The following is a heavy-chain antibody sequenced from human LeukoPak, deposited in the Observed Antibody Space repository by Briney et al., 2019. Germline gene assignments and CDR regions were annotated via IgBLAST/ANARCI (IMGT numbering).Heavy chain of an antibody. D-gene: IGHD3-22*01. CDR1: GYTFTSYG. CDR3: AREVGGYYEVDY. J-gene: IGHJ4*02. Sequence: ASVKVSCKASGYTFTSYGISWVRQAPGQGLEWMGWINPNSGGTNYAQKFQGRVTMTRDTSISTAYMELSRLRSDDTAVYYCAREVGGYYEVDYWGQGTLVTVSS. CDR2: INPNSGGT. V-gene: IGHV1-2*02.